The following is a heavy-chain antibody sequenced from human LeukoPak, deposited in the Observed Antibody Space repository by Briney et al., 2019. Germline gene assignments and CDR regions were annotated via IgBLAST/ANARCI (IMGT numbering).Heavy chain of an antibody. CDR3: AKHEGYSYGLEYFDY. CDR2: ISGGGDST. Sequence: GGSLRLSCAASGFTFSSYAMSWVRQAPGKGREWVSAISGGGDSTYYEDSVQGRFTIPRDNSKNTLYLQMNSLRAEDTAVYYCAKHEGYSYGLEYFDYWGQGTLVTVSS. CDR1: GFTFSSYA. J-gene: IGHJ4*02. V-gene: IGHV3-23*01. D-gene: IGHD5-18*01.